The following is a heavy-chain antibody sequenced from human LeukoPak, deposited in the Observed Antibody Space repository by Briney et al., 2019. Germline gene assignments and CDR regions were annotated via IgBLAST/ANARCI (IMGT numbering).Heavy chain of an antibody. D-gene: IGHD4-17*01. CDR2: IYYSGST. V-gene: IGHV4-31*03. Sequence: SETLSLTCTVSGGSISSGGYYWSWIRQHPGKGLEWIGYIYYSGSTYYNPSLKSRVTISVDTSKNQFSLKLSSVTAADMAVYYCARSSTVTTLDYWGQGTLVTVSS. CDR1: GGSISSGGYY. CDR3: ARSSTVTTLDY. J-gene: IGHJ4*02.